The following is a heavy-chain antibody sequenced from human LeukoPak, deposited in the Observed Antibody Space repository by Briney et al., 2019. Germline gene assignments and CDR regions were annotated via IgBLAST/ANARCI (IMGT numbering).Heavy chain of an antibody. CDR1: GFTFSSYS. CDR3: ARDISRTMDV. D-gene: IGHD2/OR15-2a*01. Sequence: GGSLRLSCAASGFTFSSYSMNWVRQAPGKGLEWVSSISSSSSYIYYADSVKGRFTISRDNARNTLYLEMNSLRVEDTAVYFCARDISRTMDVWGQGTTVTV. J-gene: IGHJ6*02. CDR2: ISSSSSYI. V-gene: IGHV3-21*06.